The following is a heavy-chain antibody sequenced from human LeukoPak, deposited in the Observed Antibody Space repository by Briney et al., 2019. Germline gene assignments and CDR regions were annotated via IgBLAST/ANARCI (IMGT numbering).Heavy chain of an antibody. J-gene: IGHJ3*02. CDR1: GFTFSSYS. D-gene: IGHD3-22*01. V-gene: IGHV3-21*01. CDR3: ARAGDYYDSSGYYFDAFDI. CDR2: ISSSSSYI. Sequence: KSGGSLRLSCAASGFTFSSYSMNWVRQAPGKGLEWVSSISSSSSYIYYADSVKGRFTISRDNSKNTLYLQMNSLRTEDTAVYYCARAGDYYDSSGYYFDAFDIWGQGTMVTVSS.